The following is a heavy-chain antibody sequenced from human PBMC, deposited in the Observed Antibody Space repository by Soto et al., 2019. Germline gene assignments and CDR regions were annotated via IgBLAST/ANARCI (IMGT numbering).Heavy chain of an antibody. D-gene: IGHD3-10*01. CDR2: ISKNGIDI. CDR1: GFSFSTYE. J-gene: IGHJ3*02. V-gene: IGHV3-48*03. Sequence: GSLRLSCAASGFSFSTYEMNWVRQAPGKGLEWVSYISKNGIDIYYADSVKGRFTISRDNANNSLFLQMNSLRAEDTAVYYCAPRKSGSFNIGAFDIWGQGTMVTVSS. CDR3: APRKSGSFNIGAFDI.